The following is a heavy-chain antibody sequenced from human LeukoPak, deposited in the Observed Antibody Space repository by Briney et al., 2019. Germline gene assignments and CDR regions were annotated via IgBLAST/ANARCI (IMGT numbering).Heavy chain of an antibody. V-gene: IGHV4-39*01. J-gene: IGHJ5*02. CDR3: ARLVVVPAALRRFDP. D-gene: IGHD2-2*01. CDR2: IYYSRST. Sequence: SETLSLTCTVSGGSISSSSYYWGWIRQPPGKGLEWIGSIYYSRSTYYNPSLKSRVTISVDTSKNQFSLKLSSVTAADTAVYYCARLVVVPAALRRFDPWGQGTLVTVSS. CDR1: GGSISSSSYY.